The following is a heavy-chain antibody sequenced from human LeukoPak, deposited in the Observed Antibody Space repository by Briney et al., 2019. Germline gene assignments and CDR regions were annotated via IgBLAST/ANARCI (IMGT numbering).Heavy chain of an antibody. CDR1: GGSISSSSYY. Sequence: SETLSLTCTVSGGSISSSSYYWGWIRQPPGKGLEWIGSIYYSGSTYYNPSLKSRVTISVDTSKNQFSLKLSSVTAADTAVYYCARVRYYGSGSPSGIRYYYYYYMDVWGKGTTVTISS. CDR3: ARVRYYGSGSPSGIRYYYYYYMDV. J-gene: IGHJ6*03. D-gene: IGHD3-10*01. V-gene: IGHV4-39*01. CDR2: IYYSGST.